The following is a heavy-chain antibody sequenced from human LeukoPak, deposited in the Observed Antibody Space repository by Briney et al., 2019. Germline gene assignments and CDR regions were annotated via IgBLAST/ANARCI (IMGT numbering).Heavy chain of an antibody. CDR3: ARDRYCSGGSCYFNWFDP. CDR1: GGSISSYY. J-gene: IGHJ5*02. Sequence: SETLSLTCTVSGGSISSYYWSWIRQPAGKGLEWIGRIYTSGSTNYNPSLKSRVTMSVDTSKNQFSLKLSSVTAADAAVYYCARDRYCSGGSCYFNWFDPWGQGTLVTVSS. V-gene: IGHV4-4*07. D-gene: IGHD2-15*01. CDR2: IYTSGST.